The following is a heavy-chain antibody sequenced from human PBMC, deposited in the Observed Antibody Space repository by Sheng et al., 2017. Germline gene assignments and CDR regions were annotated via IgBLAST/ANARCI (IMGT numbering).Heavy chain of an antibody. CDR1: GWVLQWLR. V-gene: IGHV4-34*01. Sequence: QVQLQQWGAGLLKPSETLSLTCGVSGWVLQWLRLELDPPAPQGRGWSGIGEINHNGSTNYNPSLKSRVTISGDTSKNQFSLRLNSVTAADTAVYYCASGAYWGQGTLVTVSS. CDR3: ASGAY. CDR2: INHNGST. J-gene: IGHJ4*02.